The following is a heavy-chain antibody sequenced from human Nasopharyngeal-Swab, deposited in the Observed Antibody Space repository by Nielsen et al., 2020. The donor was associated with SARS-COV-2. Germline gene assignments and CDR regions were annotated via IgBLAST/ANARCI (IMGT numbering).Heavy chain of an antibody. V-gene: IGHV4-39*01. CDR2: IYYSGST. CDR1: GGSISSSSYY. Sequence: SETLSLTCTVSGGSISSSSYYWGWIRQPPGKGLEWIGSIYYSGSTSYNPSLKSRVTISVDTSKNQFSLKLSSVTAADTAVYYCARRQGGWLQAVHYFDYWGQGTLVTVSS. J-gene: IGHJ4*02. CDR3: ARRQGGWLQAVHYFDY. D-gene: IGHD5-24*01.